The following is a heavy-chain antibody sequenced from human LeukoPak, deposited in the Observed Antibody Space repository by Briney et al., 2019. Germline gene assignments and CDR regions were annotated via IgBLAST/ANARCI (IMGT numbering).Heavy chain of an antibody. V-gene: IGHV4-59*11. CDR1: GGSISGHY. CDR2: IHYTGKP. Sequence: SETLSLTCSVSGGSISGHYWTWIRQPPGKGLEWIGQIHYTGKPDYNPSLKSRITISVDTSKNQFSLKLSSVTAADTAVYYCARGGLVVVAATLYNWFDPWGQGTLVTVSS. CDR3: ARGGLVVVAATLYNWFDP. D-gene: IGHD2-15*01. J-gene: IGHJ5*02.